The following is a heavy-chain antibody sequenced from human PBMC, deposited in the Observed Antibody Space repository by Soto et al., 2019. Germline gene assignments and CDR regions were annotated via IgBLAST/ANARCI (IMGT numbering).Heavy chain of an antibody. J-gene: IGHJ4*02. Sequence: SVKVSCKASGYTFTSYYMQWVRQSRGQRLEWIGWIVVGSGNTNYAQKFQERVTITRDMSTSTAYMELSSLRSEDTAVYYFAVTYYDFWSGYYGGVDYWGKGTLVTVSS. D-gene: IGHD3-3*01. V-gene: IGHV1-58*02. CDR2: IVVGSGNT. CDR1: GYTFTSYY. CDR3: AVTYYDFWSGYYGGVDY.